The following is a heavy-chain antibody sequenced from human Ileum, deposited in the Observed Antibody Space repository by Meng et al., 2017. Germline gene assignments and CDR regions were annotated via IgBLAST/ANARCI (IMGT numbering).Heavy chain of an antibody. CDR2: TNHSSST. CDR1: SGSVSGYY. CDR3: TIRGVRYNWFDP. J-gene: IGHJ5*02. V-gene: IGHV4-34*02. D-gene: IGHD3-10*01. Sequence: QWQPPRWGEGLSSPSETLSRTCSVYSGSVSGYYWSWISQPPGKGLEWIGRTNHSSSTNYNPSLNSRVTISVNTSTNQFSLKLSSVTAADTAVYDCTIRGVRYNWFDPWGQGTLVTVSS.